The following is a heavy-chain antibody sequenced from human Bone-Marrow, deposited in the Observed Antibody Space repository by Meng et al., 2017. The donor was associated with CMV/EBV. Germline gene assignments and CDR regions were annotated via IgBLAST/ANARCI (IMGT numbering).Heavy chain of an antibody. CDR1: GFTFSSYS. D-gene: IGHD2-8*01. V-gene: IGHV3-21*04. CDR3: ASSPGYYDH. J-gene: IGHJ5*02. CDR2: ISSSSSYI. Sequence: GGSLRLSCAASGFTFSSYSMNWVRQAPGKGLEWVSSISSSSSYIYYADSVKGRFTISRDNAKNSLYLQRNSLKAEDTAVYYCASSPGYYDHWGQGTLVTVSS.